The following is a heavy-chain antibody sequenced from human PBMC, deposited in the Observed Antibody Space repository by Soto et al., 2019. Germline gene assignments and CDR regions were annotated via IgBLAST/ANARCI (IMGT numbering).Heavy chain of an antibody. J-gene: IGHJ4*02. CDR3: AKGGGYYDSSGYYHFDY. Sequence: GGSLRLSCAASGFTFSSYGMHWVRQAPGEGLEWVAVISYDGSNKYYADSVKGRFTISRDNSKNTLYLQMNGLRAEDTAVYYCAKGGGYYDSSGYYHFDYWGQGTLVTVSS. CDR1: GFTFSSYG. CDR2: ISYDGSNK. D-gene: IGHD3-22*01. V-gene: IGHV3-30*18.